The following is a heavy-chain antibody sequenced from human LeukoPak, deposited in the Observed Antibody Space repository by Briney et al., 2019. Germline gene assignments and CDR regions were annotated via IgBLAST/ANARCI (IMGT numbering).Heavy chain of an antibody. V-gene: IGHV3-21*01. CDR1: GFTFSSYS. CDR3: ARALDRVGATSYFDY. D-gene: IGHD1-26*01. J-gene: IGHJ4*02. CDR2: ISSSSSYI. Sequence: PGGSLRLSCAASGFTFSSYSMNWVRQAPGKGLEWVSSISSSSSYISYADSVKGRFTISRDNAKSSLYLQMNSLRAEDTAVYYCARALDRVGATSYFDYWGQGTLVTVSS.